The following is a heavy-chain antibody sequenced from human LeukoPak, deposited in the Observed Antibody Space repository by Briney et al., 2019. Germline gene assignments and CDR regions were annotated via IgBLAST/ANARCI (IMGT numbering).Heavy chain of an antibody. V-gene: IGHV3-66*03. CDR3: AKLLAAAGTHIDY. CDR1: GFTVSSNY. J-gene: IGHJ4*02. CDR2: IYSSGST. Sequence: GGSLRLSCAASGFTVSSNYMSWVRQAPGKGLEWVSVIYSSGSTYYADSVKGRFTISRDNSKNTLYLQMNSLRAEDTAVYYCAKLLAAAGTHIDYWGQGTLVTVSS. D-gene: IGHD6-13*01.